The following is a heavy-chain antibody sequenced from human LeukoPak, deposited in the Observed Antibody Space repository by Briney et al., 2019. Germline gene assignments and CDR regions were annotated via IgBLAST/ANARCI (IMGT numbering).Heavy chain of an antibody. V-gene: IGHV3-48*04. J-gene: IGHJ3*02. D-gene: IGHD2-15*01. Sequence: GGSLRLSCAASGFTFSGYGMNWVRQAPGKGLEWVSYISSSSSTTYYADSVKGRFTISRDNAKNSLYLQMNSLRAEDTAVYYCARDLCSGGSCLSDGAFDIWGQGTMVTVSS. CDR3: ARDLCSGGSCLSDGAFDI. CDR2: ISSSSSTT. CDR1: GFTFSGYG.